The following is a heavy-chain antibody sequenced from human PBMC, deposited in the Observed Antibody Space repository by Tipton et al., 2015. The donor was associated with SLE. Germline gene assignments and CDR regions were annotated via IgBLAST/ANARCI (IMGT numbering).Heavy chain of an antibody. CDR1: GFTLSSHA. V-gene: IGHV3-7*01. J-gene: IGHJ4*02. CDR2: IKHDGSEK. D-gene: IGHD2-21*02. Sequence: SLRLSCAASGFTLSSHAMSWVRQAPGKGLEWVANIKHDGSEKHYVDSVKGRFAISRDNAKNSLYLQMNSLRAEDTAMYYCANGREGLVATRDFWGQGTLVTVSS. CDR3: ANGREGLVATRDF.